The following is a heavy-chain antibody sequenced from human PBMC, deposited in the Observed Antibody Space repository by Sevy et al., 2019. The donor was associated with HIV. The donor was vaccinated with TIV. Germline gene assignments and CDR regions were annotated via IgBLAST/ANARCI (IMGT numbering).Heavy chain of an antibody. CDR2: INPNSGGT. Sequence: ASVKVSCKASGYTFTGYYMHWVRQAPGQGLEWMGWINPNSGGTNDAQKFQGRVTMTRDTSISTAYMELSRLRSDDTAVYYCARDGKYYDFWSGYPTYGMDVWGQGTTVTVSS. CDR1: GYTFTGYY. J-gene: IGHJ6*02. CDR3: ARDGKYYDFWSGYPTYGMDV. D-gene: IGHD3-3*01. V-gene: IGHV1-2*02.